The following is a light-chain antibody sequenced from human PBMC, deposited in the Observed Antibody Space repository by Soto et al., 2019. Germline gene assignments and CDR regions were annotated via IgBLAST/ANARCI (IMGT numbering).Light chain of an antibody. J-gene: IGKJ4*01. CDR1: PSVSSSY. CDR2: GAY. Sequence: EVGLTQSPGTLSLSPGERATLSCRSSPSVSSSYLAWYQQKPGQAPRLLIYGAYSRATGITDRFSGSGSGTDFTLTISRLEPEDFAVYYCQQYGSSPLTFGGGTQVDIK. V-gene: IGKV3-20*01. CDR3: QQYGSSPLT.